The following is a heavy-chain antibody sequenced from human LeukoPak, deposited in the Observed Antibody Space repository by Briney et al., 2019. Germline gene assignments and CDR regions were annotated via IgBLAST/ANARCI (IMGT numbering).Heavy chain of an antibody. D-gene: IGHD3-10*01. V-gene: IGHV4-59*01. J-gene: IGHJ3*02. CDR2: IYYSGST. CDR1: GGSISSYY. Sequence: SETLSLTCTVSGGSISSYYWSWIRQPPGKGLEWIGYIYYSGSTNYNPSLKSRVTISVDTSKNQFSLKLRSVTAADTAVYYCARGDGSGRYAFDIWGQGTMVTVSS. CDR3: ARGDGSGRYAFDI.